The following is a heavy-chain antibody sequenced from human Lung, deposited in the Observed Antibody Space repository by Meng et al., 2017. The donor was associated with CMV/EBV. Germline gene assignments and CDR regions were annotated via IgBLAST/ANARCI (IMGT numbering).Heavy chain of an antibody. J-gene: IGHJ4*02. CDR3: AKDLLLFGGANAYFDS. D-gene: IGHD3-16*01. Sequence: GESLKISCAASGFSFDNHGMHWVRQTPGKGLEWVAFIRHDGTTKFYGDSVKGRFTISRDNSKNTVYLQMNRLRPEETAVYYCAKDLLLFGGANAYFDSWGQGPLVPFSS. V-gene: IGHV3-30*02. CDR2: IRHDGTTK. CDR1: GFSFDNHG.